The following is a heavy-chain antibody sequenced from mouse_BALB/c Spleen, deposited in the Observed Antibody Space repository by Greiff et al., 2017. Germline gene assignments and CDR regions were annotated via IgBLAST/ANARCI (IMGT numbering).Heavy chain of an antibody. J-gene: IGHJ4*01. Sequence: EVQRVESGGGLVQPGGSRKLSCAASGFTFSSFGMHWVRQAPEKGLEWVAYISSGSSTIYYADTVKGRFTISRDNPKNTLFLQMTSLRSEDTAMYYCARSAGGLMDYWGQGTSVTVSS. CDR2: ISSGSSTI. CDR1: GFTFSSFG. CDR3: ARSAGGLMDY. V-gene: IGHV5-17*02.